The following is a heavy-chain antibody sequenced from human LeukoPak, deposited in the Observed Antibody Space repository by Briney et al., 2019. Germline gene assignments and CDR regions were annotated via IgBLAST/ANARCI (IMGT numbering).Heavy chain of an antibody. CDR3: ARDSIDYYYCYYMDL. Sequence: SETLSLTCTVSGGSISSYYWSWIRQPAGKGLEWIGRIYTSGSTNYNPSLKSRVTISVDTSKNQFSLKLSSVTAADTAVYYCARDSIDYYYCYYMDLWGKGTTVTVSS. J-gene: IGHJ6*03. CDR2: IYTSGST. V-gene: IGHV4-4*07. CDR1: GGSISSYY. D-gene: IGHD2-15*01.